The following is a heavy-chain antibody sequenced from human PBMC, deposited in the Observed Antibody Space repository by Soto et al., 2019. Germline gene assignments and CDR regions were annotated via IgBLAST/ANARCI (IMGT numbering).Heavy chain of an antibody. D-gene: IGHD1-1*01. V-gene: IGHV4-4*02. CDR1: GDAITSSNC. CDR3: ARDLGTGTDY. J-gene: IGHJ4*02. Sequence: PSETLSLTCAVSGDAITSSNCLILVRHAPGKVLEWIGEIYHSGATTYNPSLKSRATISVDPSNNHFSLKLTSVTAADTAVYFCARDLGTGTDYWGRGTLVTVSS. CDR2: IYHSGAT.